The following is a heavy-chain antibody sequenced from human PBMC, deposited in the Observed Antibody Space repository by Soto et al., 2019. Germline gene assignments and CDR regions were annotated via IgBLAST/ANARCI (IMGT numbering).Heavy chain of an antibody. J-gene: IGHJ3*02. V-gene: IGHV1-69*13. D-gene: IGHD6-19*01. CDR1: VGTFSSYA. CDR3: ARGERQWPDGNDI. CDR2: IIPIFGTA. Sequence: SVKVSCKASVGTFSSYAISWVRQAPGQGLEWMGGIIPIFGTANYAQKFQGRVTITADESTSTAYMELSSLRSEDTAVYYCARGERQWPDGNDIWGQGTMVTVSS.